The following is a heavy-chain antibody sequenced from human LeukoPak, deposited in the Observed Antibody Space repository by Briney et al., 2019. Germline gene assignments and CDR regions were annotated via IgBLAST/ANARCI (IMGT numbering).Heavy chain of an antibody. D-gene: IGHD6-13*01. V-gene: IGHV1-69*04. CDR3: AREWPHLSSSWTTD. J-gene: IGHJ1*01. CDR1: GGTFSSYA. Sequence: SVKVSCKASGGTFSSYAISWVRQAPGQGLEWMGRIIPILGIANYAQKFQGRVTITADKSTSTAYMELSSLRSEDTAVYYCAREWPHLSSSWTTDWGEGTLVTVSS. CDR2: IIPILGIA.